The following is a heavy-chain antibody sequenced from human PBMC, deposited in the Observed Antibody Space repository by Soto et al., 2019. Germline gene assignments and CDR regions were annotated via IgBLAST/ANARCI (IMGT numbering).Heavy chain of an antibody. Sequence: PSETLSLTCTVSGGSISSYYWSWIRQPPGKGLEWIGYIYYSGSTNYNPSLKSRVTISVDTSKNQFSLKLSSVTAADTAVYYCACIVLAAADYNRFDPWGQVNLVTVSP. D-gene: IGHD6-25*01. CDR3: ACIVLAAADYNRFDP. CDR1: GGSISSYY. V-gene: IGHV4-59*08. CDR2: IYYSGST. J-gene: IGHJ5*02.